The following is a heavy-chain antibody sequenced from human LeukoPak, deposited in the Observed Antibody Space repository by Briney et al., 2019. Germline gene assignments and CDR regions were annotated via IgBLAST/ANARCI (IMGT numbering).Heavy chain of an antibody. D-gene: IGHD2-2*01. V-gene: IGHV3-66*01. CDR2: IYRGGRT. J-gene: IGHJ4*02. CDR3: ARGGVLGYCSSTTCLAYFDY. Sequence: GGSLRLSCAASGFTLSSNYMSWVRQTPGKGLEGVSGIYRGGRTDYSESVKGRFTISRDNSKNTLYLQMTSLRAEDTAVYYCARGGVLGYCSSTTCLAYFDYWGQGTLVTVSS. CDR1: GFTLSSNY.